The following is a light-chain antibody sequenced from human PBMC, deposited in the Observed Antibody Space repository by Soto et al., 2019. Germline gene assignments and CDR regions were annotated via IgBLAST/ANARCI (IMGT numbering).Light chain of an antibody. CDR3: SSYTSSSTRV. CDR1: SSDVGGYNY. V-gene: IGLV2-14*01. CDR2: EVS. J-gene: IGLJ1*01. Sequence: QSVLTQPASVSGSPGQSITISCTGTSSDVGGYNYVSWYQQHPRKAPKLMIYEVSNRPSGVSNRFSGSKSGNTASLTISGLQAEDEADYYCSSYTSSSTRVFGTGTKLTVL.